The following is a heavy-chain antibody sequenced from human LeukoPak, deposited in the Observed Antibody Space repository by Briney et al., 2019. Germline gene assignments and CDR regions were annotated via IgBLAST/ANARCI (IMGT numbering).Heavy chain of an antibody. Sequence: GGSLRLSCAASGFTVSSNYMSWVRQAPGKGLEWVSVIYSGGSTYYADSVKGRFTISRDNSKNTLYLQINSLRAEDTAVYYCARGSSSSWYELDYWGQGTLVTVSS. J-gene: IGHJ4*02. CDR1: GFTVSSNY. CDR2: IYSGGST. D-gene: IGHD6-13*01. V-gene: IGHV3-66*02. CDR3: ARGSSSSWYELDY.